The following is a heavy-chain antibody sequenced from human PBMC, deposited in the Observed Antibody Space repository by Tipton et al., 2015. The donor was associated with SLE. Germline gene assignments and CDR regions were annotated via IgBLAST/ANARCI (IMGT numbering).Heavy chain of an antibody. D-gene: IGHD2-21*01. J-gene: IGHJ3*02. CDR2: IYYSGST. CDR3: ARARPHIVVVIAPEAFDI. CDR1: GGSISSSSYY. V-gene: IGHV4-39*07. Sequence: TLSLTCTVSGGSISSSSYYWGWIRQPPGKGLEWIGSIYYSGSTYYNPSLKSRVTISVDTSKNQFSLKLSSVTAADTAVYYCARARPHIVVVIAPEAFDIWGQGTLVTVSS.